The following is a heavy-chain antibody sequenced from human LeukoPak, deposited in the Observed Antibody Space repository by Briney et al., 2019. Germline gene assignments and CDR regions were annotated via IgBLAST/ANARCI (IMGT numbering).Heavy chain of an antibody. Sequence: ASVKVSCKASGYSFTCYYMHWVRQAPGQGLEWMGWINTNSGGTNYAQKFQGRVTMTRDTSISTAYMELSRLRPDDTAVYYCARDWGYFDSRGYCDYWGQGTLVTVSS. CDR3: ARDWGYFDSRGYCDY. D-gene: IGHD3-22*01. V-gene: IGHV1-2*02. CDR1: GYSFTCYY. J-gene: IGHJ4*02. CDR2: INTNSGGT.